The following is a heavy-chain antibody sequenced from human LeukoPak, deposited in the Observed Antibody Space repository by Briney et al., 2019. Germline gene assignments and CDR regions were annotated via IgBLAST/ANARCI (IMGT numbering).Heavy chain of an antibody. D-gene: IGHD3-10*01. Sequence: GGSLRLSCSASGFSFSSYSMHWVGQAPGKGREYVSAISSNGGSTYYADSVNRRFTISRDNSKNTLYLQMSSLRAEDTAVYYCVKDLQWFFRDLEGMDVWGKGTPVTVSS. J-gene: IGHJ6*04. V-gene: IGHV3-64D*06. CDR1: GFSFSSYS. CDR2: ISSNGGST. CDR3: VKDLQWFFRDLEGMDV.